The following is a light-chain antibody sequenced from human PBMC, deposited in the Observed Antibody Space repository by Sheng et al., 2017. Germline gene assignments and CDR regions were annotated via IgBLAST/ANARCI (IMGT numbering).Light chain of an antibody. CDR1: RRDVGRYNL. Sequence: QSALTQPASVSGSPGQSITISCTGTRRDVGRYNLVSWYQQLRGKAPQLIIYEVTERPSGVSHRFSGSRSGNVASLTISGLQAEDEADYYCCSFVGSSTLLFGGGTKLTVL. J-gene: IGLJ2*01. CDR3: CSFVGSSTLL. V-gene: IGLV2-23*02. CDR2: EVT.